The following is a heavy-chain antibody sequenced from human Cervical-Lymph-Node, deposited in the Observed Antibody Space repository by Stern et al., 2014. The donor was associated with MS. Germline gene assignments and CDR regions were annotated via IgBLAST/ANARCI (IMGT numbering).Heavy chain of an antibody. CDR2: IYPDDSDI. Sequence: EVQLVESGAEVKKPGESLKISCKGSGYTFTNNWIAWVRQMPGKGLEWMGIIYPDDSDISYSPSLQGQVTISADQSTSTAYLEWSSWKAADSAVYYWARPPPRRKWDDPNYGMDVWGQGTTVTVSS. J-gene: IGHJ6*02. D-gene: IGHD1-1*01. V-gene: IGHV5-51*03. CDR3: ARPPPRRKWDDPNYGMDV. CDR1: GYTFTNNW.